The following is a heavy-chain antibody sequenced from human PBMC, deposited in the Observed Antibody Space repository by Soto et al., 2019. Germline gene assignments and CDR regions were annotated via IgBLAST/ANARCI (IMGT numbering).Heavy chain of an antibody. J-gene: IGHJ4*02. V-gene: IGHV3-33*01. Sequence: GGSLRLSCAASGFTFSSYGMHWVRQAPGKGLEWVAVIWYDGSNKYYADSVKGRFTISRDNSKNTLYLQMNSLRAEDTAVYYCARDHQGGWSDYWGQGTLVTVSS. CDR3: ARDHQGGWSDY. D-gene: IGHD6-19*01. CDR2: IWYDGSNK. CDR1: GFTFSSYG.